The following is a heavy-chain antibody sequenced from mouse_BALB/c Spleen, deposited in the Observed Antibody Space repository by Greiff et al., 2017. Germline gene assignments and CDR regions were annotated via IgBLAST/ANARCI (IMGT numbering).Heavy chain of an antibody. CDR1: GYSITSDYA. J-gene: IGHJ4*01. CDR2: ISYSGST. D-gene: IGHD1-1*01. Sequence: EGKLVESGPGLVKPSQSLSLTCTVTGYSITSDYAWNWIRQFPGNKLEWMGYISYSGSTSYNPSLKSRISITRDTSKNQFFLQLNSVTTEDTATYYCARELRPYYYAMDYWGQGTSVTVSS. V-gene: IGHV3-2*02. CDR3: ARELRPYYYAMDY.